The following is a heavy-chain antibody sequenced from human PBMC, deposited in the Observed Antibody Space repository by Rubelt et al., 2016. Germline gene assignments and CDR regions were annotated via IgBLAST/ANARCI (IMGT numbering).Heavy chain of an antibody. J-gene: IGHJ1*01. CDR1: GYTFTNYG. CDR3: ARIQH. V-gene: IGHV1-46*01. Sequence: QVQLVQSGAEVKKPGASVKVSCKASGYTFTNYGISWVRQAPGQGLEWMGIINPSGGSTSYAQKFQGRVTMTRDTSISTAYMELSRLRSDDTAVYYCARIQHWGQGTLVTVSS. CDR2: INPSGGST.